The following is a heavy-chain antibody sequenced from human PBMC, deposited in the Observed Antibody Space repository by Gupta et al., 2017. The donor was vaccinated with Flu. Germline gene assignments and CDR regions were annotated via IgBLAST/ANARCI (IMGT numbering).Heavy chain of an antibody. J-gene: IGHJ3*02. CDR1: GFVFRNYE. CDR2: ICSETTTK. V-gene: IGHV3-48*03. Sequence: EVQLVESGGGLVQPGGSLRLSCATSGFVFRNYEMNWVRQAPGKGLEWISHICSETTTKYYADSVKGRFTVSRDNAKKSLYLEMNSLRAEDTAIYYCTRDCGGDCNPTGYDVFDIWGQGTMVTVSS. CDR3: TRDCGGDCNPTGYDVFDI. D-gene: IGHD2-21*02.